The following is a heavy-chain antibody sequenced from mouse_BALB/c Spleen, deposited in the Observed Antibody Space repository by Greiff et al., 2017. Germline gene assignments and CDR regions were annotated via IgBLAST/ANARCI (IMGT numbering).Heavy chain of an antibody. D-gene: IGHD4-1*01. J-gene: IGHJ2*01. CDR1: GFTFNTYA. V-gene: IGHV10-1*02. Sequence: DVMLVESGGGLVQPKGSLKLSCAASGFTFNTYAMNWVRQAPGKGLEWVARIRSKSNNYATYYADSVKDRFTISRDDSQSMLYLQMNNLKTEDTAMYYCVRETGTGFDYWGQGTTLTVSS. CDR2: IRSKSNNYAT. CDR3: VRETGTGFDY.